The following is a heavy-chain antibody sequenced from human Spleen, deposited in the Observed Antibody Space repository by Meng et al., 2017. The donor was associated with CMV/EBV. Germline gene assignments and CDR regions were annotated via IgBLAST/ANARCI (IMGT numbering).Heavy chain of an antibody. Sequence: ASVKVSCKASGYTFIGYYMYWVRQAPGQGLEWMGWINPNSGGTNYAQKFQGRVTMTRDTSISTDYMELSRLRSDDTAVYYCASGRGSSWYVHYYGMDVWGQGTTVTVSS. D-gene: IGHD6-13*01. J-gene: IGHJ6*02. CDR2: INPNSGGT. CDR3: ASGRGSSWYVHYYGMDV. V-gene: IGHV1-2*02. CDR1: GYTFIGYY.